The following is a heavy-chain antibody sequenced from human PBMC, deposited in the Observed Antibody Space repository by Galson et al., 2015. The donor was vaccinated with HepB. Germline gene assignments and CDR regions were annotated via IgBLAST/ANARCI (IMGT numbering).Heavy chain of an antibody. D-gene: IGHD6-19*01. V-gene: IGHV3-23*01. CDR2: ISGGGVGT. CDR3: ARTHEGSGFPDRGMDV. CDR1: GSTFTTFG. Sequence: SLRLSCAASGSTFTTFGMSWVRQAPGKGLEWVSGISGGGVGTYYADSVKGRFTISRDNSKNTLYLQMNSLRAEDTAIYYCARTHEGSGFPDRGMDVWGQGTTVTVSS. J-gene: IGHJ6*02.